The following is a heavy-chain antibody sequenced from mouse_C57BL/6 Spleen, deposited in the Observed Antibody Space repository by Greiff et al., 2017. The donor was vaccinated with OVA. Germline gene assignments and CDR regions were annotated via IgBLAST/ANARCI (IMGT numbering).Heavy chain of an antibody. CDR2: IYPGDGDT. CDR1: GYAFSSYW. J-gene: IGHJ1*03. Sequence: QVQLQQSGAELVKPGASVKISCKASGYAFSSYWMNWVKQRPGKGLEWIGQIYPGDGDTNYNGKFKGKATLTADNSSSTAYRQLSSLTSEHSAVYFCAKGGSSSYWYFDVWGTGTTVTVSS. CDR3: AKGGSSSYWYFDV. D-gene: IGHD1-1*01. V-gene: IGHV1-80*01.